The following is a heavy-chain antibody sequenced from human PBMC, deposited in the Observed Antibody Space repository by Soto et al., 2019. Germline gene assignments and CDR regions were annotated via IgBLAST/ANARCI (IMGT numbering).Heavy chain of an antibody. CDR3: ARGGRRVPQQPRITMVRGVINFYDY. CDR1: GGSFSGYY. D-gene: IGHD3-10*01. V-gene: IGHV4-34*01. J-gene: IGHJ4*02. CDR2: INHSGST. Sequence: SETLSLTCAVYGGSFSGYYWSWIRQPPGKGLEWIGEINHSGSTNYNPSLKSRVTISVDTSKNQFSLKLSSVTAADTAVYYCARGGRRVPQQPRITMVRGVINFYDYWGQGTLVTVSS.